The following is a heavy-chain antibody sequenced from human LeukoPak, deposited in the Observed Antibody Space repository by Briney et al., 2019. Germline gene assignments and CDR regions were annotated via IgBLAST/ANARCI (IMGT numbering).Heavy chain of an antibody. V-gene: IGHV4-31*03. D-gene: IGHD3-22*01. CDR2: IYYSGST. J-gene: IGHJ4*02. CDR1: GGSISSGGHY. Sequence: SQTLSLTCTVSGGSISSGGHYWSWIRQHPGKGLEWIGYIYYSGSTYYNPSLKSRVTISVDTSKNQFSLWLSSVTAADTAVYYCARDRGDYDSSGYYGYFDYWGQGALVTVSS. CDR3: ARDRGDYDSSGYYGYFDY.